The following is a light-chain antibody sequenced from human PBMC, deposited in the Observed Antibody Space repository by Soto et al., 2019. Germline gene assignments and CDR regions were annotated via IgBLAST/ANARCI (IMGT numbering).Light chain of an antibody. CDR1: QSVSSSY. J-gene: IGKJ4*01. V-gene: IGKV3-20*01. CDR2: GAS. Sequence: EIVLTQSPGTLSLSPGERATLSCRASQSVSSSYLAWYQQKPGQAPRLLIYGASSRATGIPDRFSGSGSGTDFTLTISRLEPADFAVYYCKKYDSSPLTFGGGTKVEIK. CDR3: KKYDSSPLT.